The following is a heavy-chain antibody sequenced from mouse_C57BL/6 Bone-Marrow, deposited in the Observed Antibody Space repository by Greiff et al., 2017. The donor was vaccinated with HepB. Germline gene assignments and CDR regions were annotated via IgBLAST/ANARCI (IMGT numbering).Heavy chain of an antibody. CDR1: GFTFSDYY. CDR2: INYDGSST. V-gene: IGHV5-16*01. CDR3: ARERLHYFDY. J-gene: IGHJ2*01. Sequence: EVQVVESEGGLVQPGSSMKLSCTASGFTFSDYYMAWVRQVPEKGLEWVANINYDGSSTYYLDSLKSRFIISRDNAKNILYLQMSSLKSEDTATYYCARERLHYFDYWGQGTTLTVSS.